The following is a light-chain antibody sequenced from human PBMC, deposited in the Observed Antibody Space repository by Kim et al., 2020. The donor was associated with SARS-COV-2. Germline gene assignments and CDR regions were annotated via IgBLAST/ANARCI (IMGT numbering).Light chain of an antibody. CDR2: RNN. CDR3: SAWDTRLNGYV. CDR1: SNNVGNRG. V-gene: IGLV10-54*01. Sequence: QTATLPCTGNSNNVGNRGAAWLQQHQGHPPKLLSYRNNNRPSGVSERFSTSRSGNTASLTITGLQPEDEADYYCSAWDTRLNGYVFGTGTKVTVL. J-gene: IGLJ1*01.